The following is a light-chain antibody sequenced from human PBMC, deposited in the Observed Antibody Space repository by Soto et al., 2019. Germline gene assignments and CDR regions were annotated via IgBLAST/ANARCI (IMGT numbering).Light chain of an antibody. CDR3: QQYGSSPPYT. V-gene: IGKV3-20*01. CDR2: SAS. CDR1: QSVTSSS. J-gene: IGKJ2*01. Sequence: EFVLTQSPGTLSLSPGERATLSCRASQSVTSSSLAWYQQKPGQAPRLLMYSASSRATGIPARFSGSGSGTDFTLTISRLEPEDFAVYYCQQYGSSPPYTFGQGTKLEIK.